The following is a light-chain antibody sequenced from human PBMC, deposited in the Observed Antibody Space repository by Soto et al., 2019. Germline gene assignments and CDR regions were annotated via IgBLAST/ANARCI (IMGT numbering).Light chain of an antibody. CDR1: SSDVGGYDY. V-gene: IGLV2-14*01. CDR2: DVT. J-gene: IGLJ2*01. Sequence: QSVLTQPASVSGSPGQSITISCTGTSSDVGGYDYVSWYQQHPGKAPKLMIYDVTNRPSGVSNRFSGSKSGNTASLSISGLQAEDEADYYCTSYTRISGLDVVFGGGTKLTVL. CDR3: TSYTRISGLDVV.